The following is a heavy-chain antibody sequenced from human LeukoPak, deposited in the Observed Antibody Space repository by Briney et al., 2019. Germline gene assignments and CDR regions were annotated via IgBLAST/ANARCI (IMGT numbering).Heavy chain of an antibody. CDR2: ISDSGGST. J-gene: IGHJ4*02. V-gene: IGHV3-23*01. Sequence: GVSLRLSCAVSGITLSNYGMSWVRQAPGKGLEWVAGISDSGGSTKYADSVKGRFSMGRDNRKNTLYMQMNSLRAEDTAVYFCAKRGVVIRVILVGFHKEAYYFESWGQGALVTVSS. D-gene: IGHD3/OR15-3a*01. CDR1: GITLSNYG. CDR3: AKRGVVIRVILVGFHKEAYYFES.